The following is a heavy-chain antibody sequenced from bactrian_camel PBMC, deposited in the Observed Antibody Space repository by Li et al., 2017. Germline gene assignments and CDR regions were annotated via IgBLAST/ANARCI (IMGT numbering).Heavy chain of an antibody. J-gene: IGHJ4*01. Sequence: DVQLVESGGDSVQAGGSLTLACVVPTYRSKCVAWFRQAPGKEREGVAAIHVGNPRTYYTDIAKGRFTVSQDDAKNTVYLQMNSLKPEDTAVYYCAPCARCYSGSWFVRGFRSWGQGTQVTVS. CDR2: IHVGNPRT. V-gene: IGHV3S40*01. CDR3: APCARCYSGSWFVRGFRS. CDR1: TYRSKC. D-gene: IGHD3*01.